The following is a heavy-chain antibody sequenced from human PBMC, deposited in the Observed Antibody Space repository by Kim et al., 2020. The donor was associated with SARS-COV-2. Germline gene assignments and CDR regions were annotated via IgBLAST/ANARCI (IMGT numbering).Heavy chain of an antibody. D-gene: IGHD3-22*01. CDR3: ARSRITMIVVAHKPPDWYFDL. CDR2: IIPIFGTA. Sequence: SVKVSCKASGGTFSSYAISWVRQAPGQRLEWMGGIIPIFGTANYAQKFQGRVTITADESTSTAYMELSSLRSEDTAVYYCARSRITMIVVAHKPPDWYFDLWGRGTLVTVSS. J-gene: IGHJ2*01. CDR1: GGTFSSYA. V-gene: IGHV1-69*13.